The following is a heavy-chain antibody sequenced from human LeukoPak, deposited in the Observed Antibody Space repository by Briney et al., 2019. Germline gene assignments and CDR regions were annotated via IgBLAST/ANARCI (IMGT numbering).Heavy chain of an antibody. Sequence: GGSLRLSCAASGFTFSSYAMHWVRQAPGKGLEWVAVISYDGSNKYYADSVKGRFTISRDNSKNTLYLQMNSLRAEDTAVYYCASGAVAFDYWGQGTLVTVSS. D-gene: IGHD6-19*01. CDR3: ASGAVAFDY. J-gene: IGHJ4*02. V-gene: IGHV3-30-3*01. CDR2: ISYDGSNK. CDR1: GFTFSSYA.